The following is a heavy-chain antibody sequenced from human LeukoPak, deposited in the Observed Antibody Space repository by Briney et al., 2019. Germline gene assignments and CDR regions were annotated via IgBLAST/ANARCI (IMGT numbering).Heavy chain of an antibody. CDR2: TFHRSKWYN. D-gene: IGHD3-10*01. CDR3: AREFTIIGGIINPFDH. V-gene: IGHV6-1*01. CDR1: GDSVSSNTAA. J-gene: IGHJ4*02. Sequence: SQTLSLTCAISGDSVSSNTAAWNWIRQSPSRGLEWLGRTFHRSKWYNDYAVSVKSRITIKPDTSKNQFSLQLNSVTPEDTALYYCAREFTIIGGIINPFDHWGQGALVTVSS.